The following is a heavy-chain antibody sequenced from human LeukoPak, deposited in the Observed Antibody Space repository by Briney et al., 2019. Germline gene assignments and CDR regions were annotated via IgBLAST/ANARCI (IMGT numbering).Heavy chain of an antibody. CDR1: GFTFNSYI. CDR3: AKGRGLHCGVDCYSDC. CDR2: ICDSGGST. J-gene: IGHJ4*02. D-gene: IGHD2-21*02. Sequence: PGGSLRLSCAASGFTFNSYIMNWVRQAPGKGLEWVSTICDSGGSTYYTDSVKGRFTISRDNSKNTLYLQMSSLRAEDTAVYYCAKGRGLHCGVDCYSDCWGQGTLVTVSS. V-gene: IGHV3-23*01.